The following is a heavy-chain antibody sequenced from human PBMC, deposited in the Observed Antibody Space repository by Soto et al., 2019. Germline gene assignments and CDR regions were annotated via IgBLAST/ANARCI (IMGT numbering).Heavy chain of an antibody. CDR2: INAGNGNT. D-gene: IGHD6-19*01. CDR3: ARAVAVAADFDY. J-gene: IGHJ4*02. Sequence: ASVKVSCKASGYTFTGYAMQWVRQAPGQRLEWMGWINAGNGNTKYSQKFQGRVTITRDTSASTAYMELSSLRSEDTAVYYCARAVAVAADFDYWGQGTLVTVSS. CDR1: GYTFTGYA. V-gene: IGHV1-3*01.